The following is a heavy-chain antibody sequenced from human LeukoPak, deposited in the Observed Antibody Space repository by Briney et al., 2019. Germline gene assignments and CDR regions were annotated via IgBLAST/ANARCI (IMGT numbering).Heavy chain of an antibody. CDR3: ARSIVSFGDAFDI. D-gene: IGHD2-21*01. CDR2: IGTAGEP. Sequence: GRSLSLSCAASGFTFCSYDMHCVRRATGKGLEWVSAIGTAGEPYSPSSVQGRFTLSRENAKNSLYLHVNSPGAGDTAVYYCARSIVSFGDAFDIWGQGTMVTVSS. J-gene: IGHJ3*02. CDR1: GFTFCSYD. V-gene: IGHV3-13*05.